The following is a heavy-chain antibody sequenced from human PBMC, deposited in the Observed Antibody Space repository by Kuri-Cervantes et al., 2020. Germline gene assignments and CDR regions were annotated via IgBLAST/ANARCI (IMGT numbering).Heavy chain of an antibody. CDR2: IYYSGST. D-gene: IGHD3-3*01. V-gene: IGHV4-39*01. Sequence: GSLRLSCTVSGGSISSNSHYWGWIRQPPGKGLEWIGSIYYSGSTYYNPSLKSRVTISVDTSKNQFSLKLSSVTAADTAVYYCARLVEVEVVVPAAIPSGNDFWSGYSLFFDYWGQGTLVTVSS. CDR3: ARLVEVEVVVPAAIPSGNDFWSGYSLFFDY. CDR1: GGSISSNSHY. J-gene: IGHJ4*02.